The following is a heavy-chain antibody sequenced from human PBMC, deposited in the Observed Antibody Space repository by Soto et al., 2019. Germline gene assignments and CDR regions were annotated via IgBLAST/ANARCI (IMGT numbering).Heavy chain of an antibody. J-gene: IGHJ5*02. Sequence: QVTLKESGPVLVKPTETLALTCTVSGFSLSNARMGVSWIRQPPGKALEWLAHIFSNDEKSYSTSLKSRLTISKDTSKSQVVLTMTNMDPVDTATYYCARINVWQNWFDPWGQGTLVTVSS. CDR3: ARINVWQNWFDP. CDR1: GFSLSNARMG. CDR2: IFSNDEK. V-gene: IGHV2-26*01.